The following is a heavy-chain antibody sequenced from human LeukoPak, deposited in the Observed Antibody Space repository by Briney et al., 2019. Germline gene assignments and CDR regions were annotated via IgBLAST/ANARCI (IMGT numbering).Heavy chain of an antibody. Sequence: PGGSLRLSCAASGFTLSSYEMNWVRQAPGKGLEWVSYISSSGNTIYYADSVKGRFTISRDNAKNSLYLLMNSLRAEDTAVYYCARALRTVWGYYFDYWGQGTLVTVSS. CDR2: ISSSGNTI. CDR1: GFTLSSYE. V-gene: IGHV3-48*03. J-gene: IGHJ4*02. CDR3: ARALRTVWGYYFDY. D-gene: IGHD4-17*01.